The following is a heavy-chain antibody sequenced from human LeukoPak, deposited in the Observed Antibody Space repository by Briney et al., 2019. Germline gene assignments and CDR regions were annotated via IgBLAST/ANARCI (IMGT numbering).Heavy chain of an antibody. CDR1: GGSISSSNW. J-gene: IGHJ4*02. V-gene: IGHV4-4*02. D-gene: IGHD3-22*01. CDR2: IYHSGST. Sequence: SGTLSLTCAVSGGSISSSNWWSWVRQPPGKGLEWIGEIYHSGSTNYNPSLKSRVTISVDESKNQFSLKLSSVTAADTAVYYCARDGATYYYDSSGGPAFDYWGQGTLVTVSS. CDR3: ARDGATYYYDSSGGPAFDY.